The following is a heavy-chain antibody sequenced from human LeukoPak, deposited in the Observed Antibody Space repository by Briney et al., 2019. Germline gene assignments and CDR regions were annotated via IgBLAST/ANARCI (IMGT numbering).Heavy chain of an antibody. CDR3: AKDPDSSGWYHAFDI. D-gene: IGHD6-19*01. CDR2: INNDGSYI. Sequence: PGGSLRLSCAASGFIFSNSAMNWVRQAPGKGLEWVSSINNDGSYIYYAGSVKGRFTISRDNSKNTLYLQMNSLRAEDTAVYYCAKDPDSSGWYHAFDIWGQGTMVTVSS. CDR1: GFIFSNSA. V-gene: IGHV3-21*04. J-gene: IGHJ3*02.